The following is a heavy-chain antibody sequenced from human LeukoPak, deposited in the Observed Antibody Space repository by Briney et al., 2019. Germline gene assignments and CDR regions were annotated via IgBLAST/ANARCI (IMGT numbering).Heavy chain of an antibody. CDR2: IYYSGST. CDR3: ARVGDYYDSSGYYLDY. V-gene: IGHV4-39*07. D-gene: IGHD3-22*01. J-gene: IGHJ4*02. Sequence: SEALSLTCTVSGGSISSSSYYWGWIRQPPGKGLEWIGSIYYSGSTYYNPSLKSRVTISVDTSKNQFSLKLSSVTAADTAVYYCARVGDYYDSSGYYLDYWGQGTLVTVSS. CDR1: GGSISSSSYY.